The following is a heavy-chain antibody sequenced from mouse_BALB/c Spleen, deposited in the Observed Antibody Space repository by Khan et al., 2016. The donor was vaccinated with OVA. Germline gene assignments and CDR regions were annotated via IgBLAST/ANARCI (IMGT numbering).Heavy chain of an antibody. Sequence: VQLQQSGPELVKPGASVKMSCKASGYTFTSYVMHWVKQKPGQGLEWIGYIYPFNDDTKYNEKFKGKATLTSDKSSSTAYMELSGLNSEDSAVYYCAPVGTYGVSFAYWGQGTLVTVSA. D-gene: IGHD1-2*01. CDR1: GYTFTSYV. CDR2: IYPFNDDT. CDR3: APVGTYGVSFAY. J-gene: IGHJ3*01. V-gene: IGHV1S136*01.